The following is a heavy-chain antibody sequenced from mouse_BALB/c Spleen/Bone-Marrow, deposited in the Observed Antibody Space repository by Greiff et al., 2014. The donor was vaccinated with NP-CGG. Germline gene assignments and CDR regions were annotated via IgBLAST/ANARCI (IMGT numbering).Heavy chain of an antibody. Sequence: VQLQQSGAELVKPGASVKLSCKASGYTFTSYYMYWVKQRPGQGLEWIGEINPNNDGTNFNEKFKSKATLTVDKSSSTAYMQLSSLTSEDSAVYYFARAAYDPYAMDYWGQGTSVTVPS. CDR3: ARAAYDPYAMDY. D-gene: IGHD2-3*01. CDR1: GYTFTSYY. V-gene: IGHV1S81*02. J-gene: IGHJ4*01. CDR2: INPNNDGT.